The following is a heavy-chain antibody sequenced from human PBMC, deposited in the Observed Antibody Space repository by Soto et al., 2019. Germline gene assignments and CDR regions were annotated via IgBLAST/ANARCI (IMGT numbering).Heavy chain of an antibody. CDR2: ISSSSRYI. J-gene: IGHJ6*02. V-gene: IGHV3-21*01. Sequence: GGSLRLSCATSGFTFSSYSMNWVRQAPGMGLEWVSSISSSSRYIYYADSVRGRFTISRDNAKNSLYLQINSLRAEDTAVYYCARDRLVAATSAPPYCYYGMDVWGQGTTVTVS. CDR1: GFTFSSYS. CDR3: ARDRLVAATSAPPYCYYGMDV. D-gene: IGHD2-15*01.